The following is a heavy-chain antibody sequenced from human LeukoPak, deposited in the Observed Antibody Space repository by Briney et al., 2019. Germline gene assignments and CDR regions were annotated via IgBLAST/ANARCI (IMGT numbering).Heavy chain of an antibody. V-gene: IGHV4-31*03. CDR3: ARDTGRSPAAPPKSGFDP. Sequence: SQTPSLTCTVSGGSISSGGYYWSWIRQHPGKGLEWIGYIYYSGSTYYNPSLKSRVTISVDTSKNQFSLKLSSVTAADTAVYYCARDTGRSPAAPPKSGFDPWGQGTLVTVSS. D-gene: IGHD2-2*01. CDR1: GGSISSGGYY. CDR2: IYYSGST. J-gene: IGHJ5*02.